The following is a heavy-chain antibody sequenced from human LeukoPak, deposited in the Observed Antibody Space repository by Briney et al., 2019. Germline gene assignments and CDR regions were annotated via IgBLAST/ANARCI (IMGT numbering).Heavy chain of an antibody. J-gene: IGHJ4*02. CDR1: GGSISSGGYS. D-gene: IGHD5-12*01. CDR3: AREGRYSGYAD. V-gene: IGHV4-30-2*01. Sequence: SQTLSLTCAVSGGSISSGGYSWSWIRQPPGKGLEWIGYIYHSGSTYYNPSLKSRVTISVDTSKNQFSLNLRSVTAADTAVYYCAREGRYSGYADWGQGTLVTVSS. CDR2: IYHSGST.